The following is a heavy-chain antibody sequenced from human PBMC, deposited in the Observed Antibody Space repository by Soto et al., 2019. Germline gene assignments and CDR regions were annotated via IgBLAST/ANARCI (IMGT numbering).Heavy chain of an antibody. CDR3: ARATPQCDY. D-gene: IGHD2-15*01. V-gene: IGHV1-18*01. CDR1: GYTFTSYG. Sequence: QVQLVQSGAEVKKPGASVQVSCKASGYTFTSYGISWVRQAPGQGREWMGWISAYNGNTNYAQKLQGRVTMITDTSTSTAYMELRRLKSHDTAVYYCARATPQCDYWGQGTLVTVSS. J-gene: IGHJ4*02. CDR2: ISAYNGNT.